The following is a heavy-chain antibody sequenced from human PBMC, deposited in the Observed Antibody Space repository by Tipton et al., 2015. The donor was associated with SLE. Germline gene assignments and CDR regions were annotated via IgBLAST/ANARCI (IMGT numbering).Heavy chain of an antibody. J-gene: IGHJ4*02. CDR3: ARGESPGGTFDY. D-gene: IGHD1-26*01. CDR1: GYSISSGYY. CDR2: IYHSGST. V-gene: IGHV4-38-2*02. Sequence: TLSLTCIVSGYSISSGYYWGWIRQPPGKGLEWIGSIYHSGSTYYNPSLKSRITISVDTSKKQFSLKVSSVTAADTAIYYCARGESPGGTFDYWGQGTLVTVSS.